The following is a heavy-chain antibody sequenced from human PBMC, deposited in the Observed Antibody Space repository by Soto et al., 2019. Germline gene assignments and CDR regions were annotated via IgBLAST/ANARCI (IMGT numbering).Heavy chain of an antibody. J-gene: IGHJ6*02. Sequence: QVQLVQAGAEVKKPGASVKVSCKASGYTFTRYDIHWLRQATGQGLEWMGWMNPNSGNTGYAQKFQGRVTMTRNTSISTAYMELSSLRSEDTAVYYCARATIGRGQYYDMDVWGQGTTVTVSS. CDR2: MNPNSGNT. V-gene: IGHV1-8*01. D-gene: IGHD3-3*01. CDR1: GYTFTRYD. CDR3: ARATIGRGQYYDMDV.